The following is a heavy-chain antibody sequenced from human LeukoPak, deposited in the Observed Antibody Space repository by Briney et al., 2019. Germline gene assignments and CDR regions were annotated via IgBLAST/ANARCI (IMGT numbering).Heavy chain of an antibody. CDR2: INPSGGST. CDR1: GYTFTSYY. J-gene: IGHJ3*02. V-gene: IGHV1-46*01. Sequence: ASVKVSCKASGYTFTSYYMHWVRQAPGQGLEWMGIINPSGGSTSYAQKFQGRVTLTRDTSTSTVYMELSSLRSEDTAVYYCASSGEIDYGDPAALDIWGQGTMVTVSS. CDR3: ASSGEIDYGDPAALDI. D-gene: IGHD4-17*01.